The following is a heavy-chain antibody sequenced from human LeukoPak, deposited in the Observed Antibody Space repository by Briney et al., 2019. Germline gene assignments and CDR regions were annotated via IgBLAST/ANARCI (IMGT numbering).Heavy chain of an antibody. CDR2: ISSSSNYI. J-gene: IGHJ3*02. D-gene: IGHD3-22*01. CDR3: ARGRSGYGPFDAFDI. Sequence: GGSLRLSCAASGFTFSTYNMNWVRQAPGTGLEWVSSISSSSNYISCADSVEGRFTISRDNAKNSLYLQMRSLRAEDTAVYYCARGRSGYGPFDAFDIWGHGTWVTVSS. V-gene: IGHV3-21*04. CDR1: GFTFSTYN.